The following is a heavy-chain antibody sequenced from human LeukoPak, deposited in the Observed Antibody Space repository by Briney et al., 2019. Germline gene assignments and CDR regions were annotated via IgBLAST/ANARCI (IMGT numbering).Heavy chain of an antibody. J-gene: IGHJ4*02. D-gene: IGHD6-13*01. CDR3: ARDQRKRLVS. Sequence: GGSLRLSCAASGFTFSSYSMNWVRQAPGKGLEWVSYISSSSTIYYADSVKGRFTISRDNAKNSLYLQMNSLRAEDTAVYYCARDQRKRLVSWGQGTLVTVSS. V-gene: IGHV3-48*01. CDR2: ISSSSTI. CDR1: GFTFSSYS.